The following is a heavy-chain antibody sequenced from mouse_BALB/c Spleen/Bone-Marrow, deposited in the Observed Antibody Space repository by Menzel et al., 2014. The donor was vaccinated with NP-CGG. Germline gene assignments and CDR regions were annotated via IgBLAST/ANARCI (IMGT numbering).Heavy chain of an antibody. CDR3: TRGRRDYGWYFDV. J-gene: IGHJ1*01. CDR1: GFTFSGYA. D-gene: IGHD2-4*01. V-gene: IGHV5-6-5*01. Sequence: EVKLEESGGDLVKPGGSLKLSCAASGFTFSGYAMSWVRQTPEKRLEWVASISNGGSTYYPDSVKGRFTISRDNARNILYLQMTSLRSEDTAMYYCTRGRRDYGWYFDVWGAETTVTVSS. CDR2: ISNGGST.